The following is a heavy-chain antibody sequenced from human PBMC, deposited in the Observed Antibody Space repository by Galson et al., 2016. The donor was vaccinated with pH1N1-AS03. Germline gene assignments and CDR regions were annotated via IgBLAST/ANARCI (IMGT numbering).Heavy chain of an antibody. Sequence: PALVKPTQTLTLTCDFSGFSLNTNGVGVGWIRQPPGKPLEWLALIYWNSEKRYNPFLKGRLTITEDTSKNQVVLTMTNMAPGDTATYFCARKPTGSMVVTIGVGYFDRWGRGTLVAVSS. CDR2: IYWNSEK. D-gene: IGHD2-21*02. CDR3: ARKPTGSMVVTIGVGYFDR. V-gene: IGHV2-5*01. J-gene: IGHJ2*01. CDR1: GFSLNTNGVG.